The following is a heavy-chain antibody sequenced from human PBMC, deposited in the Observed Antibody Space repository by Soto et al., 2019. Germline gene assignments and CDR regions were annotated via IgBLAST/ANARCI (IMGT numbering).Heavy chain of an antibody. CDR3: ARVGGAYDILTGSPVPYYYYYMDV. CDR2: IYYSGST. D-gene: IGHD3-9*01. V-gene: IGHV4-59*01. J-gene: IGHJ6*03. CDR1: GGSISSYY. Sequence: SETLSLTCTVSGGSISSYYWSWIRQPPGKGLEWIGYIYYSGSTNYNPSLKSRVTISVDTSKNQFSLKLSSVTAADTAVYYCARVGGAYDILTGSPVPYYYYYMDVWGKGTTVTVSS.